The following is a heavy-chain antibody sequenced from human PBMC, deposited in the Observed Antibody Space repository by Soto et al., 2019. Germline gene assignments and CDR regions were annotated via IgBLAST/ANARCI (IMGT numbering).Heavy chain of an antibody. CDR3: TTVRFPSYYFDY. J-gene: IGHJ4*02. V-gene: IGHV3-15*01. CDR2: IKSKTDGGTT. Sequence: VQLVESGGGLVKPGGSLRLSCAASGFTFSNAWMSWVRQAPGKGLEWFGRIKSKTDGGTTDYAAPVKGTFTISRDESKNTLYLQMNSLKTEDTAVYYCTTVRFPSYYFDYWGQETLVTVSS. D-gene: IGHD3-16*01. CDR1: GFTFSNAW.